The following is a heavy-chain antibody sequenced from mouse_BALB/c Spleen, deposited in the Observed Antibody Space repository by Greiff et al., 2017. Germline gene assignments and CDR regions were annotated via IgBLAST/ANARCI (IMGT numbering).Heavy chain of an antibody. J-gene: IGHJ4*01. D-gene: IGHD2-10*02. V-gene: IGHV5-12-2*01. CDR2: ISNGGGST. CDR1: GFTFSSYT. CDR3: ARPKYGNYEDAMDY. Sequence: DVKLVESGGGLVQPGGSLKLSCAASGFTFSSYTMSWVRQTPEKRLEWVAYISNGGGSTYYPDTVKGRFTISRDNAKNTLYLQMSSLKSEDTAMYYCARPKYGNYEDAMDYWGQGTSVTVSS.